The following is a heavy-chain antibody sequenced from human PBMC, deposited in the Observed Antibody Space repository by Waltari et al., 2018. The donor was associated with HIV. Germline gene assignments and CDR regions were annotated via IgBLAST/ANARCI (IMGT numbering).Heavy chain of an antibody. D-gene: IGHD3-10*01. CDR1: GFTFDDYA. Sequence: EVQLVESGGGLVQPGRSLRLSCAASGFTFDDYAMHWLRQVPGKGLGGFSGVSCNGVGIGYAESVKVRFTISRDNAKNSLYLQMNSLRAEDTAMYYCAKDRSGNYYNPWFDPWGQGTLVTVSS. V-gene: IGHV3-9*01. J-gene: IGHJ5*02. CDR2: VSCNGVGI. CDR3: AKDRSGNYYNPWFDP.